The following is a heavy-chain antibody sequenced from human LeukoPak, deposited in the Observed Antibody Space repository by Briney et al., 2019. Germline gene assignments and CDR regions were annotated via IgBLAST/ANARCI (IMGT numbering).Heavy chain of an antibody. Sequence: PSETLSLTCAVSGGSISSSNWWSWVRQPPGKGLEWIGEIYHSGSTNYNPSLKSRVTISVDKSKNQFSLKLSSVTAADTAVYYCAREDITMVRGVHYYGMDVWGQGTTVTVSS. CDR1: GGSISSSNW. CDR3: AREDITMVRGVHYYGMDV. CDR2: IYHSGST. V-gene: IGHV4-4*02. D-gene: IGHD3-10*01. J-gene: IGHJ6*02.